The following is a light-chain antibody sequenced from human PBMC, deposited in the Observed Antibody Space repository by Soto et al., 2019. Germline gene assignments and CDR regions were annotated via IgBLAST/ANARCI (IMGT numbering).Light chain of an antibody. Sequence: QSALTQPASVSGSPGQSITISCTGTSSDVGGYRYVSWFQHHPGKAPKVIIYEVSNRASGVSNRFSGSKSGNTASLTISGLQAEDEADYYCNSYTSSSAPYVFGTGTKVTVL. V-gene: IGLV2-14*01. J-gene: IGLJ1*01. CDR2: EVS. CDR3: NSYTSSSAPYV. CDR1: SSDVGGYRY.